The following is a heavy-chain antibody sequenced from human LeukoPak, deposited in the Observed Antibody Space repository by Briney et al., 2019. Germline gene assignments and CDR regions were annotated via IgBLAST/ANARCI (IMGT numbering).Heavy chain of an antibody. D-gene: IGHD2/OR15-2a*01. CDR3: ATLSYFYGMGI. V-gene: IGHV3-23*01. J-gene: IGHJ6*02. CDR2: ISGSGDRT. Sequence: GGSLRLSCAASGFTFSSYAMSWVRQAPGKGLEWVSSISGSGDRTYYADSVKDRFTISRDNSKNTLHLQMNSLRAEDTAVYYCATLSYFYGMGIWGQGTTVTVSS. CDR1: GFTFSSYA.